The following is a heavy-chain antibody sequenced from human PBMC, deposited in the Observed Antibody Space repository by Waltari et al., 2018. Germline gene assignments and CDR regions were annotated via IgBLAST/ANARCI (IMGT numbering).Heavy chain of an antibody. V-gene: IGHV1-69*08. CDR1: GGTFSSYA. D-gene: IGHD3-10*01. CDR2: IIPIFGTA. Sequence: QVQLVQSGAEVKKPGSSVKVSCKASGGTFSSYAISWVRQAPGQGLEWMGRIIPIFGTANYAQKFQGRVTITADKSTSTAYMELSSLRSEDTAVYYCASPYYYGSGSYYPHDAFDIWGQGTMVTVSS. J-gene: IGHJ3*02. CDR3: ASPYYYGSGSYYPHDAFDI.